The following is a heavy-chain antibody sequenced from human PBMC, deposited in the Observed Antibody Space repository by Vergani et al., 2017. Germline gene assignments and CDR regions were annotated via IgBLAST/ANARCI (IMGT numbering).Heavy chain of an antibody. CDR3: AKDIGSGGGREYSWYFDL. CDR1: GFTFDDYA. J-gene: IGHJ2*01. D-gene: IGHD2-15*01. CDR2: ISWNSGSI. V-gene: IGHV3-9*01. Sequence: EVQLLESGGGLVQPGGSLRLSCAASGFTFDDYAMHWVRQAPGKGLEWVSGISWNSGSIGYEDSVKGRFTISRDNAKNSLYLQMNSLRAEDTALYYCAKDIGSGGGREYSWYFDLWGRGTLVTVSS.